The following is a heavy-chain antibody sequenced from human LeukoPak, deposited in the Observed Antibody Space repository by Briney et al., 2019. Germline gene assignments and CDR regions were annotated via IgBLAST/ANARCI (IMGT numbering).Heavy chain of an antibody. J-gene: IGHJ4*02. Sequence: GGSLRLSCAASGFTFSSYSMNWVRQAPGKGLEWVSSITSSSSYIYYADSVKGRFTISRDNAKNSLYLQMNSLRAEDTAVYYCARDYSSPSSGVDYWGQGTLVTVPS. CDR3: ARDYSSPSSGVDY. D-gene: IGHD6-13*01. V-gene: IGHV3-21*01. CDR1: GFTFSSYS. CDR2: ITSSSSYI.